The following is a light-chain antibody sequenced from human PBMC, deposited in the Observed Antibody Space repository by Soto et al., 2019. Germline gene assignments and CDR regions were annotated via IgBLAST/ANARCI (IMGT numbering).Light chain of an antibody. CDR1: QTISTY. V-gene: IGKV1-39*01. CDR2: AAS. J-gene: IGKJ2*01. Sequence: DIPMTQSPSSLSASVGDRVTITCRASQTISTYLSWIQQKPGKAPKLLIYAASSLQSGVPSRFSGGGSGTDFTLTITSLQPEDFATYYCQQSYSTPRTFGQGTNLEIK. CDR3: QQSYSTPRT.